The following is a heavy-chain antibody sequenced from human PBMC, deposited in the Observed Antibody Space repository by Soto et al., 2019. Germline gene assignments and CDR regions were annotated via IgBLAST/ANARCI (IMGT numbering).Heavy chain of an antibody. Sequence: ASVKVSCKASGGTFSSYAISWVRQAPGQGLEWMGWISAFNGNTNYAQKLQGRVTMTTDTSTSTAYMELRSLRSDDTAVYYCARGTIFNYYYGMDVWGQGTTVTVSS. D-gene: IGHD3-3*01. V-gene: IGHV1-18*01. CDR2: ISAFNGNT. J-gene: IGHJ6*02. CDR1: GGTFSSYA. CDR3: ARGTIFNYYYGMDV.